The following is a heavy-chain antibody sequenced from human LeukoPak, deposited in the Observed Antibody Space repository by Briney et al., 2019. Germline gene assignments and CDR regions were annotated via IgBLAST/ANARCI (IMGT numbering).Heavy chain of an antibody. CDR1: GGTFSSYA. Sequence: ASVKVSCKASGGTFSSYAISWVRQAPGQGLEWMGRIIPILGIANYAQKFQGRVTITADKSTSTAYMELSSLRSEDTAVYYCAWTVAAAGSFDYWGQGTLVTASS. D-gene: IGHD6-13*01. CDR3: AWTVAAAGSFDY. V-gene: IGHV1-69*04. CDR2: IIPILGIA. J-gene: IGHJ4*02.